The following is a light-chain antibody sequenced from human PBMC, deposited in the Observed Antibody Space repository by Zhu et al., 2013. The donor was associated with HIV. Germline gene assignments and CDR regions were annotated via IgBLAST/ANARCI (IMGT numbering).Light chain of an antibody. CDR2: WAS. J-gene: IGKJ3*01. Sequence: DIVMTQSPDYVAVSLGERVTISCKSSQSVLYSSTNSNHLAWYQQKPGQPPRLLMFWASTREYGVPDRFSGSGSGTAFTLTISSLQAEDVAVYYCQQYYSTPPTFGPGTKVEI. V-gene: IGKV4-1*01. CDR3: QQYYSTPPT. CDR1: QSVLYSSTNSNH.